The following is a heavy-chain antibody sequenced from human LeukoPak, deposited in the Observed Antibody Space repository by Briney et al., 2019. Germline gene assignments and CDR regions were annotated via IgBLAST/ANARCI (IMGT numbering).Heavy chain of an antibody. CDR2: INPNSGGT. CDR3: ARTPTYDILTGYSPDYYYYMDV. CDR1: GYTFTGYY. D-gene: IGHD3-9*01. V-gene: IGHV1-2*02. Sequence: ASVKVSCKASGYTFTGYYMHWVRQAPGQGLEWMGWINPNSGGTNYAQKFQGRVTMTRDTSISTAYMELSRLRSGDTAVYYCARTPTYDILTGYSPDYYYYMDVWGKGTTVTISS. J-gene: IGHJ6*03.